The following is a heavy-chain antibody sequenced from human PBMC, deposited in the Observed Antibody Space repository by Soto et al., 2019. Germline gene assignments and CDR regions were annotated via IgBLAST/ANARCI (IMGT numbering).Heavy chain of an antibody. V-gene: IGHV3-9*01. CDR1: GFTFDDYA. Sequence: EVQLVESGGGLVQPGRSLRLSCAASGFTFDDYAMHWVRQAPGKGLEWVSGISWNSGSIGYADSVKGRFTISRDNAKNSLYLQMNSLRAEDTALYYCAAIFYPFYGDYARGYFDYWGQGTLVTVSS. D-gene: IGHD4-17*01. J-gene: IGHJ4*02. CDR3: AAIFYPFYGDYARGYFDY. CDR2: ISWNSGSI.